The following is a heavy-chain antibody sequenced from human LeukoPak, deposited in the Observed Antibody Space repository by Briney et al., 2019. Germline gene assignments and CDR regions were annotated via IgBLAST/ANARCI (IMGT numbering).Heavy chain of an antibody. Sequence: ASVKVSCKASGGTFSSYAISWVRQAPGQGLEWMGRIIPILGIANYAQRFQGRVTITRNTSISTAYMELSSLRSEDTAVYYCARAMTAAGSPLDYYYYGMDVWGRGTTVTVSS. CDR1: GGTFSSYA. D-gene: IGHD6-13*01. CDR2: IIPILGIA. V-gene: IGHV1-69*04. CDR3: ARAMTAAGSPLDYYYYGMDV. J-gene: IGHJ6*02.